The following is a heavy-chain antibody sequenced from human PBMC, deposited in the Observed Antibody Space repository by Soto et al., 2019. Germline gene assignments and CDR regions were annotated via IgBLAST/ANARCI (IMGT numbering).Heavy chain of an antibody. CDR3: ARLVSAAANDY. CDR2: IKQDETEK. V-gene: IGHV3-7*04. CDR1: GFTFSSYW. D-gene: IGHD1-26*01. J-gene: IGHJ4*02. Sequence: EVQLVEPGGGLVQPGGSLRLSCAASGFTFSSYWMSWVRQAPGKGLEWVANIKQDETEKYYVDSVKGRFTISRDNAKNSLYLQMNSLRAEDTAVYCGARLVSAAANDYWGQGTLVTVSS.